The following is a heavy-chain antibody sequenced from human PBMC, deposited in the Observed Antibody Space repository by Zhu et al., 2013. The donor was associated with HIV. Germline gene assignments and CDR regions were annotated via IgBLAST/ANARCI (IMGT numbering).Heavy chain of an antibody. CDR3: ARAITITLVVPDY. D-gene: IGHD3-22*01. CDR1: EYTFTAYY. J-gene: IGHJ4*02. Sequence: QVXLVQSGAEVKKPGASVKVSCKASEYTFTAYYMHWVRQAPGQGLEWMGWINPNSGGTNYAQKFQGRVTMTRDTSISTAYMELSSLRSDDTAVYYCARAITITLVVPDYWGQGTLVTVSS. V-gene: IGHV1-2*02. CDR2: INPNSGGT.